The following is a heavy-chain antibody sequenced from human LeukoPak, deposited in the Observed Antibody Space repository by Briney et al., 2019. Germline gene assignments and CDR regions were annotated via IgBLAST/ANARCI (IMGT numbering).Heavy chain of an antibody. CDR3: ARKTHYGDYLDY. D-gene: IGHD4-17*01. CDR2: IQEDGKKE. Sequence: GGSLRLSCEASGFTFTKFWMSWVRQAPGKGLEWVANIQEDGKKENYVDSVRGRFTISRDNAKNSLYLQMNSLRAEDTAVYYCARKTHYGDYLDYWGQGTLVTVSS. CDR1: GFTFTKFW. V-gene: IGHV3-7*01. J-gene: IGHJ4*02.